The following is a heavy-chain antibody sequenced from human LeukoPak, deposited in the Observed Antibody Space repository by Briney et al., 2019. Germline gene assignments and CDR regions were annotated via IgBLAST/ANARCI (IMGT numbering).Heavy chain of an antibody. CDR3: ATGYCSSTSCYQGGAFDI. V-gene: IGHV3-23*01. D-gene: IGHD2-2*01. J-gene: IGHJ3*02. CDR1: GFTFSMYA. Sequence: GGCLRLSCAASGFTFSMYAMSWVRQPPGKGLEWVSTISASGGSTYYADSVKGRCTISRDNSKNTVYLQMNSLRADDTAVYYCATGYCSSTSCYQGGAFDIWGQGTMVTVSS. CDR2: ISASGGST.